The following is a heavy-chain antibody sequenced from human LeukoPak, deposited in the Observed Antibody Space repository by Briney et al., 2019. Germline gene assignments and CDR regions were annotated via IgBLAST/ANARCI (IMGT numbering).Heavy chain of an antibody. Sequence: PGRSLRLSCAPSGFTFGSYAMHWARQAPGRGLEWVAFLWYYGSNKYYADSVKGRFTISRDNSKNTLYLQMNSLRAEDTAVYYCARGYGDYRTILTVHNTDFDYWGQGTLVTVSS. CDR1: GFTFGSYA. CDR2: LWYYGSNK. V-gene: IGHV3-33*08. CDR3: ARGYGDYRTILTVHNTDFDY. D-gene: IGHD4-17*01. J-gene: IGHJ4*02.